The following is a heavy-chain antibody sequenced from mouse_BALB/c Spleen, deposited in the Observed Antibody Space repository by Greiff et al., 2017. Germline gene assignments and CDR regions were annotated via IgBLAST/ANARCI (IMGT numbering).Heavy chain of an antibody. CDR2: ISCYNGAT. J-gene: IGHJ4*01. Sequence: LVKTGASVKISCKASGYSFTGYYMHWVKQSHGKSLEWIGYISCYNGATSFNQKFKGKATFTVDTSSSTAYMQFNSLTSEDSAVYYCAREDYGSSPYAMDYWGQGTSVTVSS. CDR3: AREDYGSSPYAMDY. D-gene: IGHD1-1*01. CDR1: GYSFTGYY. V-gene: IGHV1S34*01.